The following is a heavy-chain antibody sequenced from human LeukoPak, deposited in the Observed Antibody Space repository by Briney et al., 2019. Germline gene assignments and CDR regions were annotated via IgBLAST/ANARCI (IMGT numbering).Heavy chain of an antibody. CDR2: ISDSSTTI. CDR3: ARDRGGAYDFWSGYYTGYFDY. J-gene: IGHJ4*02. V-gene: IGHV3-48*01. CDR1: GFTFSSYN. D-gene: IGHD3-3*01. Sequence: PWGSLRLSCATSGFTFSSYNMNWVRQAPGKGLEWVSYISDSSTTIYYADSVKGRFTISRDNAKNSLYLQMNSLRAEDTAVYYCARDRGGAYDFWSGYYTGYFDYWGQGTLVPVSS.